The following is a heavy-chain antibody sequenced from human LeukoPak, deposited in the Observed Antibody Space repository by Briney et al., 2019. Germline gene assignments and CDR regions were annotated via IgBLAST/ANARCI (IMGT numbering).Heavy chain of an antibody. D-gene: IGHD3-22*01. V-gene: IGHV3-48*01. J-gene: IGHJ4*02. CDR1: GFTFSSYS. CDR2: ISSSSSTI. Sequence: PGGSLRLSCAASGFTFSSYSMNWVRQAPGKGLEWVSYISSSSSTIYYADSVKGRFTIPRDNAKNSLYLQMNSLRAEDTAVYYCARYPYYDSSGSNKREDYWGQGTLVTVSS. CDR3: ARYPYYDSSGSNKREDY.